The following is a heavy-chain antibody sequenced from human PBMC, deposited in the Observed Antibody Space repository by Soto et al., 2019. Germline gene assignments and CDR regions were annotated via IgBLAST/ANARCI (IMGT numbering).Heavy chain of an antibody. CDR2: ISYDGSNK. V-gene: IGHV3-30*03. Sequence: GGSLRLSCAASGFTFSSYGMHWVRQAPGKGLEWVAVISYDGSNKYYADSVKGRFTISRDNSKNTLYLQMNSLRAEDTAVYYCARPAMVFYYYGMDVWGQGTTVTVS. D-gene: IGHD5-18*01. CDR1: GFTFSSYG. J-gene: IGHJ6*02. CDR3: ARPAMVFYYYGMDV.